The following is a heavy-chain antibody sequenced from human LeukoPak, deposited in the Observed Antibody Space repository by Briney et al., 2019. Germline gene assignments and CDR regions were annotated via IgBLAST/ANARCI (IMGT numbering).Heavy chain of an antibody. V-gene: IGHV3-11*04. CDR1: GFIFSDYY. Sequence: KPGGSLRLSCAASGFIFSDYYMSWIRQAPGKGLEWVSYISSSGSNIYYADSVKGRFTISRDNAKNSLYLQMNSLRAEDTAVYYCARDPSVGAIPEGNFDYWGQGTLVTVSS. CDR2: ISSSGSNI. D-gene: IGHD1-26*01. CDR3: ARDPSVGAIPEGNFDY. J-gene: IGHJ4*02.